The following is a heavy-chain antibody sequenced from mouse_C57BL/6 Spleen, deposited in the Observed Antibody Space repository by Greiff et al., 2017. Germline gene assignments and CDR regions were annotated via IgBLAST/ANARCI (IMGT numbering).Heavy chain of an antibody. V-gene: IGHV5-4*03. Sequence: EVKVVESGGGLVKPGGSLKLSCAASGFTFSRYAMSWVRQTPEKRLEWVATISDGGSYTYYPDNVKGRFTISRDNAKNNLYLQLSHLKSEDTAMYYWASDPVAMDYWGQGTSVTVSS. J-gene: IGHJ4*01. CDR2: ISDGGSYT. CDR1: GFTFSRYA. CDR3: ASDPVAMDY.